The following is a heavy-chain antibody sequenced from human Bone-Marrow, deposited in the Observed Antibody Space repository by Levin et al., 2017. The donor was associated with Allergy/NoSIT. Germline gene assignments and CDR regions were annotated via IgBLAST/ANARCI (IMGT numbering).Heavy chain of an antibody. J-gene: IGHJ5*02. CDR3: ARLNTSPNWFDP. CDR2: IYYSGST. D-gene: IGHD1-26*01. CDR1: GDSVSSPSYY. V-gene: IGHV4-31*03. Sequence: SQTLSLTCTVSGDSVSSPSYYWTWIRQHPGKGLECIGYIYYSGSTFYNPSLESRLDISLDTSNNQFSLRLSSATAADTAIYYCARLNTSPNWFDPWGQGTLVTVSS.